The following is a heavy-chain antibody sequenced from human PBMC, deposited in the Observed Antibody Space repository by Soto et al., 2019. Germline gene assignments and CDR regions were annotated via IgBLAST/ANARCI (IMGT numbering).Heavy chain of an antibody. CDR3: ARAVLRYFDRLSPFDY. CDR1: GYTFTSYD. V-gene: IGHV1-8*01. Sequence: ASVTVSGTASGYTFTSYDINRVRQGAGQGLEWMGWMNPNSGNTGYAQKFQGRVTMTRNTSISTAYMELSSLRSEDTAVYYCARAVLRYFDRLSPFDYWGQGTLVTVSA. CDR2: MNPNSGNT. D-gene: IGHD3-9*01. J-gene: IGHJ4*02.